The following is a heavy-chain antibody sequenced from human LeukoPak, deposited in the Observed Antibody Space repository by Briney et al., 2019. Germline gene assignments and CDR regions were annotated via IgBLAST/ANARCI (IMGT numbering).Heavy chain of an antibody. Sequence: GGSLRLSCAASGFTFSNHGMNWVRQAPGKGLEWVSGISPSGDITYYVDSVKGRFTISRDNSKNTLYLQMNSLRAEDTAVYYCAKDHSFFNMIVVVLDAFDIWGQGTMVTVSS. D-gene: IGHD3-22*01. CDR2: ISPSGDIT. CDR3: AKDHSFFNMIVVVLDAFDI. CDR1: GFTFSNHG. V-gene: IGHV3-23*01. J-gene: IGHJ3*02.